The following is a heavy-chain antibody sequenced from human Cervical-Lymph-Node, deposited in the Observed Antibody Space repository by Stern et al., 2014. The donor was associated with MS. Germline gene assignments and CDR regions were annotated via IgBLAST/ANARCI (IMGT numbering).Heavy chain of an antibody. CDR3: ARAVRELGT. CDR1: GFTFSNYW. J-gene: IGHJ5*02. Sequence: VQLVESGGGLVQPGESLRLSCAVSGFTFSNYWMTWVRQAPGKGLEWVASIKTDGSEKSYGSEKSYVASVKGRFTISRDNAKNSLYLQMNSLRAEDTAVYYCARAVRELGTWGQGTLVTVSS. D-gene: IGHD1-7*01. V-gene: IGHV3-7*01. CDR2: IKTDGSEKSYGSEK.